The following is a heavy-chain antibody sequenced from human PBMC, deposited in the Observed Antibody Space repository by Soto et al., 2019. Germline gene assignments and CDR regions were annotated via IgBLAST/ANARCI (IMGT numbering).Heavy chain of an antibody. D-gene: IGHD6-19*01. CDR3: ARSVAVPGAHIDY. Sequence: SETLSLTCSVSGGSIIGSYWRWIRQSPGKGLEWLGYVYYTGSTNYSPSLRSRVSSSVDTSKNEFSLRLSSVTAADTAVYFCARSVAVPGAHIDYWGQGTQVTVSS. V-gene: IGHV4-59*01. CDR1: GGSIIGSY. J-gene: IGHJ4*02. CDR2: VYYTGST.